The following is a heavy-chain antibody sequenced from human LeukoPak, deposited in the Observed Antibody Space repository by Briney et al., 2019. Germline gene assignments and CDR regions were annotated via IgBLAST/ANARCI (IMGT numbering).Heavy chain of an antibody. Sequence: HPWGSLRLSCAASGFSFTNYAMHWVRQVPGKGLECVAFIRYDASYQNYPDSVKGRFTISRDISKNTLYLQMNSLRAEDTAVYFCAKGGDRGNYYFDSWGQGTLVSVSS. CDR3: AKGGDRGNYYFDS. CDR1: GFSFTNYA. CDR2: IRYDASYQ. V-gene: IGHV3-30*02. J-gene: IGHJ4*02. D-gene: IGHD3-10*01.